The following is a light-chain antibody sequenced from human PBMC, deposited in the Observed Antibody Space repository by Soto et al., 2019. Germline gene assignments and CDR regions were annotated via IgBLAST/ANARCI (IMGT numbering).Light chain of an antibody. J-gene: IGLJ2*01. CDR1: SSDVGGYNY. Sequence: QSALTQPASVSGSPGQSITISCTGTSSDVGGYNYVSWYQQHPGKAPKLMIYDVSNRPSGVSNRFSGSKSGNTASLTISGLQDEDEAAYYCSSYTSSSTPVFGGGTKLTVL. CDR3: SSYTSSSTPV. V-gene: IGLV2-14*01. CDR2: DVS.